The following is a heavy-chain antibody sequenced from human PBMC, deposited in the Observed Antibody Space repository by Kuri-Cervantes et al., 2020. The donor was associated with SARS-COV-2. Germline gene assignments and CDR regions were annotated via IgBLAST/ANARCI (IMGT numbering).Heavy chain of an antibody. CDR3: VRDGRIQLWLIQYYFDY. Sequence: GESLKISCAASGFTFSSYVMSWVRQAPGKGLEWVSGISARGGGTYYGDSVKGRRTISRDNSKNTLYLQMNSLRAEDTAVYYCVRDGRIQLWLIQYYFDYWGQGTLVTVSS. V-gene: IGHV3-23*01. D-gene: IGHD5-18*01. CDR2: ISARGGGT. CDR1: GFTFSSYV. J-gene: IGHJ4*02.